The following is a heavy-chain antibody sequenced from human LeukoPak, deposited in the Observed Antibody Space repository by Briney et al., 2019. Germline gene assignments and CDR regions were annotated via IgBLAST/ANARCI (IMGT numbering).Heavy chain of an antibody. CDR2: ISYDGSNK. CDR1: GFTFSGYA. J-gene: IGHJ4*02. V-gene: IGHV3-30-3*01. D-gene: IGHD3-3*01. CDR3: ARDGLVRFLEWLSNLDY. Sequence: PGGSLRLSCAASGFTFSGYAVHWVRQAPGKGLEWVAVISYDGSNKYYADSVKGRFTISRDNSKNTLYLQMSSLRAEDTAVYYCARDGLVRFLEWLSNLDYWGQGTLVTVSS.